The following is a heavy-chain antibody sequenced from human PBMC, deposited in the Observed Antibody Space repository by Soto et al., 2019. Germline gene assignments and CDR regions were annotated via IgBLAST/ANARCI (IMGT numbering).Heavy chain of an antibody. J-gene: IGHJ6*02. CDR2: ISGSGGST. CDR3: AKMTAMVASYYYYYGMDV. CDR1: GFTFSSYA. Sequence: EVQLLESGGGLVQPGGSLRLSCAASGFTFSSYAMSWVRQAPGKGLEWVSAISGSGGSTYYADSVKGRFTISRDNSKNTLYLQMNSLRAEDTAVYYCAKMTAMVASYYYYYGMDVWGQGTTVNVSS. V-gene: IGHV3-23*01. D-gene: IGHD5-18*01.